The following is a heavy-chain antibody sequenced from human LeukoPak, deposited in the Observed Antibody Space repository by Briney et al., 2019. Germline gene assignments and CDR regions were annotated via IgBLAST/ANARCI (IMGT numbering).Heavy chain of an antibody. J-gene: IGHJ4*02. Sequence: GGSLRLSCAASGFTFSSYAMSWVRQAPGKGLEWVSAISGSGGSTYYADSVKGRFTISRDNSKNTLYLQMNSLRAEDTAVYYCARVVAIEWELLDYWGQGTLVTVSS. CDR2: ISGSGGST. CDR3: ARVVAIEWELLDY. CDR1: GFTFSSYA. D-gene: IGHD1-26*01. V-gene: IGHV3-23*01.